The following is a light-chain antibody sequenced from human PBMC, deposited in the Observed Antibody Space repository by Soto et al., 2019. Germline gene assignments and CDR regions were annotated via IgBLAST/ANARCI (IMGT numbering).Light chain of an antibody. V-gene: IGLV1-40*01. CDR1: SSNTGAGYD. J-gene: IGLJ2*01. Sequence: QLVLTQPPSVSGAPGQRVTISCTGSSSNTGAGYDVHWYQQVPGTAPKLLIYANYNRPSGVPDRFSGSKSGTSASLAITGLQAEDEADYYCQSYDRSLSDSIFGGGTKLTVL. CDR3: QSYDRSLSDSI. CDR2: ANY.